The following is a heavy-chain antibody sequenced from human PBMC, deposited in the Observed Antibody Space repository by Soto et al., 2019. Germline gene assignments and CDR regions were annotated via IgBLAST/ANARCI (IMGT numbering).Heavy chain of an antibody. J-gene: IGHJ4*02. CDR3: ARGKQWLVLEY. D-gene: IGHD6-19*01. Sequence: QVQLQESGPGLVKPSQTLSLTCTVSGGSISIGAYYWSWVRQLPGKGLQWIGYIYFSGSTYYNPSLKSRVNTSVDTSKTPVSLSLNSVTAADTAVYYCARGKQWLVLEYWGQGTLVTVSS. V-gene: IGHV4-31*03. CDR2: IYFSGST. CDR1: GGSISIGAYY.